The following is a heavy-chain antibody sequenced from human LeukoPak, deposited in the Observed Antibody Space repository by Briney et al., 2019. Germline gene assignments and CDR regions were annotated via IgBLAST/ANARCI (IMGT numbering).Heavy chain of an antibody. CDR2: IYYSGST. D-gene: IGHD6-19*01. CDR1: GGSISSSSYY. CDR3: ARGEQWLRNSFDY. V-gene: IGHV4-39*07. Sequence: PETLSLTCTVSGGSISSSSYYWGWIRHPPGRGLEWIGSIYYSGSTYYNPSLKSRVTISVDTSKNQFSLKLSSVTAADTAVYYCARGEQWLRNSFDYWGQGTLVTVSS. J-gene: IGHJ4*02.